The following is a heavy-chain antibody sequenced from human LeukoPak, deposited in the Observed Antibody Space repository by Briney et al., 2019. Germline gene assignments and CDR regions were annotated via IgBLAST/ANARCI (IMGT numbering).Heavy chain of an antibody. CDR3: ARAPSITMIVGT. J-gene: IGHJ4*02. D-gene: IGHD3-22*01. Sequence: GASVKVSCTASGGTFSSYAISWVRQAPGQGLEWMGGIIPIFGTANYAQKFQGRVTITADESTSTAYMELSSLRSEDTAVYYCARAPSITMIVGTWGQGTLVTVSS. CDR1: GGTFSSYA. V-gene: IGHV1-69*01. CDR2: IIPIFGTA.